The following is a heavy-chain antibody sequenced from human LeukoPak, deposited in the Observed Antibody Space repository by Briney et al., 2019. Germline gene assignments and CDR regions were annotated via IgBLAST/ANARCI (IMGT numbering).Heavy chain of an antibody. Sequence: GRSLRLSCAASGFTFSSYGMHWVRQAPGKGLEWVAVISYDGSDKYFADSVKGRFTISRDNSKNTLYLQMNSLRAEDTAVYYCAKDYYDSSGYYPFDYWGQGTLVTVSS. D-gene: IGHD3-22*01. CDR2: ISYDGSDK. CDR1: GFTFSSYG. V-gene: IGHV3-30*18. CDR3: AKDYYDSSGYYPFDY. J-gene: IGHJ4*02.